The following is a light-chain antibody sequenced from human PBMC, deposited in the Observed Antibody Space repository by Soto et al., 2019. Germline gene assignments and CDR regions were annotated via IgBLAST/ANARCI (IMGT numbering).Light chain of an antibody. J-gene: IGKJ2*01. Sequence: DIQMTQSPSSVSASVGDIVTITCRASQAINSCLAWYQQKPGKAPKLLIYGASSLQSGDPSRFSGSESGTDFTLAISSLQPEDFATCNCKQPNSFPYTFGQGTKLEIK. CDR2: GAS. CDR3: KQPNSFPYT. V-gene: IGKV1D-12*01. CDR1: QAINSC.